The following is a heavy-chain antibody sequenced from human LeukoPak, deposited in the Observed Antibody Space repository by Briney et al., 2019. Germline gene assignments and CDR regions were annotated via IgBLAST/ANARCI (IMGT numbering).Heavy chain of an antibody. CDR2: IYYSGST. Sequence: SETLSLTCTVSGGSISSSSYYWGWIRQPPGKGLEWIGSIYYSGSTYYNPSLKSRATISADTSKNQFSLNLSSVTAADTAVYYCAKSRKTFGYDGFDPWGQGTLVTVSS. V-gene: IGHV4-39*07. D-gene: IGHD5-12*01. CDR1: GGSISSSSYY. CDR3: AKSRKTFGYDGFDP. J-gene: IGHJ5*02.